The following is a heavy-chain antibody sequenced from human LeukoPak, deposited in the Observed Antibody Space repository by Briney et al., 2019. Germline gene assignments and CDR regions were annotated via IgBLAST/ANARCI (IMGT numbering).Heavy chain of an antibody. Sequence: GGSLRLSCEASGFTFSNYWMHWVRQAPGKGLVWVSRINTNGITTTYADSVKGRFTVSRDNAKNTLYLQMNSLRAEDTAVYYCAKEGLRADAFDIWGQGTMVTVSS. J-gene: IGHJ3*02. CDR2: INTNGITT. CDR1: GFTFSNYW. V-gene: IGHV3-74*01. CDR3: AKEGLRADAFDI. D-gene: IGHD4-17*01.